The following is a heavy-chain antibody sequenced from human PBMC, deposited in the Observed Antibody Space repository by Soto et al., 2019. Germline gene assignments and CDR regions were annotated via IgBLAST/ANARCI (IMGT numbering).Heavy chain of an antibody. V-gene: IGHV3-23*01. Sequence: GXSLILSCAASGFTFSTYAMNCVRQAPGKGLEWVSGISGSGDSTYYADSVKGRFTVSRDNSKNTLYLQMNSLRAEDTAVFYCAKERSSGWSLDYWGQGTLVTVSS. CDR1: GFTFSTYA. J-gene: IGHJ4*02. D-gene: IGHD6-19*01. CDR3: AKERSSGWSLDY. CDR2: ISGSGDST.